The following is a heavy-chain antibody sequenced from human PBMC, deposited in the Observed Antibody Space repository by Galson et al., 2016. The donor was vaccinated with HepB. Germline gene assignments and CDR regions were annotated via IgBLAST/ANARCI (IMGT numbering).Heavy chain of an antibody. V-gene: IGHV1-18*01. J-gene: IGHJ4*02. Sequence: SVKVSCKASGYTFTSYAISWVRQAPGQGLEWMGWISANNGNTNYAQKLQGRVTMTTDTFTSTAYMELRSLKSDDTALYYCARVIHEYNTGWYYFDYWGQGSLVTVSS. CDR2: ISANNGNT. CDR3: ARVIHEYNTGWYYFDY. D-gene: IGHD6-19*01. CDR1: GYTFTSYA.